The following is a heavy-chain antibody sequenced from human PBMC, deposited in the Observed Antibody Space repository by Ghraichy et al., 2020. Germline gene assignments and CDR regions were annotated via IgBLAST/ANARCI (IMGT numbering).Heavy chain of an antibody. J-gene: IGHJ6*02. CDR1: GFDFDRHS. V-gene: IGHV3-48*02. CDR2: ISARSSVI. Sequence: GESLNISCAASGFDFDRHSMSWVRQAPGKGLECVSYISARSSVIFYADSVKGRFTISRDNDRESLYLQMNSLRDEDTAVYYCARGLSSLQYGMDVWGQGTTVIVSS. CDR3: ARGLSSLQYGMDV.